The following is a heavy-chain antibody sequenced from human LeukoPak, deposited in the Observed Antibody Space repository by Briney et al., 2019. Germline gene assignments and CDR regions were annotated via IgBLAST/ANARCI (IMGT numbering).Heavy chain of an antibody. CDR1: GFTFSSYS. J-gene: IGHJ4*02. Sequence: GGSLRLSCAASGFTFSSYSMNWVRQAPGKGLEWVSSISSSSSYIYYADSVKGRFTISGDNAKNSLYLQMNSLRAEDTAVYYCARDKFWSGYYPQADFDYWGQGTLVTVSS. CDR2: ISSSSSYI. D-gene: IGHD3-3*01. V-gene: IGHV3-21*01. CDR3: ARDKFWSGYYPQADFDY.